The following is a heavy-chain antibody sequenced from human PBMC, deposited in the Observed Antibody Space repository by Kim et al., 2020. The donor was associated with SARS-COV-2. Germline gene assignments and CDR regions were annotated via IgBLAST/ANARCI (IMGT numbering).Heavy chain of an antibody. CDR1: GYSFTSYW. CDR3: ARLGQGGYSSGWYVPNAFDI. V-gene: IGHV5-51*01. J-gene: IGHJ3*02. CDR2: IYPGDSDT. Sequence: GESLKISCKGSGYSFTSYWIGWVRQMPGKGLEWMGIIYPGDSDTRYSPSFQGQVTISADKPISTAYLQWSSLKASDTAMYYCARLGQGGYSSGWYVPNAFDIWGQGTMVTVSS. D-gene: IGHD6-19*01.